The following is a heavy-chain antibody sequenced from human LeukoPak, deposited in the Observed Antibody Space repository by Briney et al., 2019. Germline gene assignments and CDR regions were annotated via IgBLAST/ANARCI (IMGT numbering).Heavy chain of an antibody. D-gene: IGHD3-3*01. CDR3: ARAPPHFGDFWSGRSVLDAFDI. Sequence: SGGSLKLSCAASGFTFSGSAMHWVRQASGKGLEWVGRIRSKAHSYATAYAASVKGRFTISRDNSKNTLYLQMNSLRAEDTAVYYCARAPPHFGDFWSGRSVLDAFDIWGQGTMVTVSS. V-gene: IGHV3-73*01. CDR1: GFTFSGSA. CDR2: IRSKAHSYAT. J-gene: IGHJ3*02.